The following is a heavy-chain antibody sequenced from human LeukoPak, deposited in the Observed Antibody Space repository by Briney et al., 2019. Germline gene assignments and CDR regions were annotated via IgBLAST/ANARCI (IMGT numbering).Heavy chain of an antibody. CDR1: GGSISSSSYY. J-gene: IGHJ4*02. V-gene: IGHV4-39*07. CDR3: ARYPYYGSRMYFDY. Sequence: PSETLSLTCTVSGGSISSSSYYWGWIRQPPGKGLEWIGSIYYSGSTNYNPSLKSRVTISVDTSKNQFSLKLSSVTAADTAVYYCARYPYYGSRMYFDYWGQGTLVTVSS. CDR2: IYYSGST. D-gene: IGHD3-10*01.